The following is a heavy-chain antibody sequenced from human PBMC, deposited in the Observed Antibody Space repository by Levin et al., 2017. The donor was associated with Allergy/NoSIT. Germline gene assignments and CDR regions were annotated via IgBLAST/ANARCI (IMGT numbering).Heavy chain of an antibody. V-gene: IGHV3-11*01. Sequence: SGESLKISCAASGFTFSDFYMSWIRQAPGKGLECVSYIDRSGTTVYYGDSVKGRFTVSRDNAKSSLYLQMNSLRAEDTAVYYCAKGHTWLDPWGQGTPVTVSS. CDR2: IDRSGTTV. CDR1: GFTFSDFY. D-gene: IGHD6-19*01. J-gene: IGHJ5*02. CDR3: AKGHTWLDP.